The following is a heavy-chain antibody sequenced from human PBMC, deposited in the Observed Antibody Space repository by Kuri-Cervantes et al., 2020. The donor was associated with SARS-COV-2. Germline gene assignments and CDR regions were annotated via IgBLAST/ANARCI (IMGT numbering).Heavy chain of an antibody. CDR3: ARTYCTNSVCPYYYYGMDV. J-gene: IGHJ6*02. D-gene: IGHD2-8*01. Sequence: SGPTLVKPTQTLTLTCTFSGFSLSTSGVGVGWIRQPPGKALEWLALIYWNDDKRYSPSLKSRLTITKDTSKNQVVLTMTNMDPVDTATYYCARTYCTNSVCPYYYYGMDVWGQGTTVTVSS. CDR1: GFSLSTSGVG. V-gene: IGHV2-5*01. CDR2: IYWNDDK.